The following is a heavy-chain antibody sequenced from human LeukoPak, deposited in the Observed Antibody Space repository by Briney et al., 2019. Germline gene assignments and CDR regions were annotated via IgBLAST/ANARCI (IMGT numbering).Heavy chain of an antibody. V-gene: IGHV3-33*01. CDR2: IWYDGSNK. Sequence: GRSLRLSCAASGFTFSSYGMHWVRQAPGKGLEWVAVIWYDGSNKYYADSVKGRFTISRDNSKNTLYLQMNSLRAEDTAVYYCARDPRRGYCSGGSCNHFDYWGQGTLVTVSS. CDR3: ARDPRRGYCSGGSCNHFDY. CDR1: GFTFSSYG. D-gene: IGHD2-15*01. J-gene: IGHJ4*02.